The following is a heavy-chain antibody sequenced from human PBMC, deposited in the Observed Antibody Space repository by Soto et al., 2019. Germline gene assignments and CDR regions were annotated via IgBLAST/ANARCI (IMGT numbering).Heavy chain of an antibody. CDR1: GFTFSSYW. CDR3: TRDAYYDFWSGYSGYYYYYMDV. J-gene: IGHJ6*03. Sequence: EVQLVESGGGLVQPGGSLRLSCAASGFTFSSYWMHWVRQAPGKGLVWVSRINGDGSSTSYADSVKGRFTIPRDNAKNTLYLQMNSLRAEDTAVYYCTRDAYYDFWSGYSGYYYYYMDVWGKGTTVTVSS. V-gene: IGHV3-74*01. CDR2: INGDGSST. D-gene: IGHD3-3*01.